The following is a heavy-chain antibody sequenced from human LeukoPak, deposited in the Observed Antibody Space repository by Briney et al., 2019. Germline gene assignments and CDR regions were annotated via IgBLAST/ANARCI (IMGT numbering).Heavy chain of an antibody. Sequence: PSETLSLTCSVSGGSLTSCYWSWIRQPAGKGLEWIGRIYSSGRTNYNPSLKSRVTMSVDTSKNQFSLKLRSVTAADTAVYYCARDLGYDSSGDYYAYFQLWGQGTRLTVSS. CDR1: GGSLTSCY. D-gene: IGHD3-22*01. J-gene: IGHJ1*01. V-gene: IGHV4-4*07. CDR3: ARDLGYDSSGDYYAYFQL. CDR2: IYSSGRT.